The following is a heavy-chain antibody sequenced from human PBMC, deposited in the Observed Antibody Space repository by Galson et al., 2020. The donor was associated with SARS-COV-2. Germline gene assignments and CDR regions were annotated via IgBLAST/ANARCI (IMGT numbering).Heavy chain of an antibody. CDR1: GGSLRSSSYY. Sequence: ASETLSLTCTVSGGSLRSSSYYWGWIRQPPGKGLEWIGSMYYTGTTYYTPSLKSRVTISIETSKNQFSLKLTSVTATDTAVYYCARGAWGDNSNWYYFDYWGQGNLVTVSS. V-gene: IGHV4-39*01. CDR3: ARGAWGDNSNWYYFDY. J-gene: IGHJ4*02. CDR2: MYYTGTT. D-gene: IGHD6-13*01.